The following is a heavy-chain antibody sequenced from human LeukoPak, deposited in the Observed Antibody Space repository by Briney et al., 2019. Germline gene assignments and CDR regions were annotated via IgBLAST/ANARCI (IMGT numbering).Heavy chain of an antibody. CDR3: ARGDGYYPGLLGY. CDR2: IYNSGTT. Sequence: SGTLSLTCTVSGYSINSGSSWGWIRQSPGKGLEWLGSIYNSGTTSYTPSLKGRATIAVDTYKNQFSLKLSSVTAADTAVYYCARGDGYYPGLLGYWGQGTLVTVSS. V-gene: IGHV4-38-2*02. J-gene: IGHJ4*02. CDR1: GYSINSGSS. D-gene: IGHD5-24*01.